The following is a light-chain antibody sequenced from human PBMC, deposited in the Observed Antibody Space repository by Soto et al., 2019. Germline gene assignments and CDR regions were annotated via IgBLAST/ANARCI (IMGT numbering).Light chain of an antibody. CDR2: DNN. V-gene: IGLV1-40*01. CDR3: QTYDTSLSGSKV. CDR1: SSNIGAGFD. J-gene: IGLJ2*01. Sequence: QPVLTQPPSVSGAPGQRVTISCTGSSSNIGAGFDVHWYQQLPGTAPKLLIYDNNNRPSGVPDRFSGSKSGTSASLAITGLQAEDEADYFCQTYDTSLSGSKVFGGGTMVTVL.